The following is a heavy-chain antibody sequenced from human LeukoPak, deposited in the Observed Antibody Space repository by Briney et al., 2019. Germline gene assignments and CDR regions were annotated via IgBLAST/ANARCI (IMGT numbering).Heavy chain of an antibody. CDR3: YFAGY. D-gene: IGHD3-9*01. Sequence: SETLSLTCTVSGGSITSYYWSWIRQPAGKGLEWIGRIYTNGTTNYNPSLKSRVTISTDTSKRQFSLKLTSVTAADTAVYYCYFAGYWGQGTLVTVSS. V-gene: IGHV4-4*07. J-gene: IGHJ4*02. CDR1: GGSITSYY. CDR2: IYTNGTT.